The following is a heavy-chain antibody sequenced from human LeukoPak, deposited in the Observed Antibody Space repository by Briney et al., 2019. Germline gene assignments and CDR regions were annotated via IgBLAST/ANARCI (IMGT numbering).Heavy chain of an antibody. CDR3: AGELWED. J-gene: IGHJ4*02. CDR2: IKTDGSST. V-gene: IGHV3-74*01. CDR1: GFTFSSYW. Sequence: GGSLRLSCEASGFTFSSYWMHWVRHAPGKGLVWVARIKTDGSSTNYADSVRGRFTISRDNAKNTVYLQMISLRAEDTALYYCAGELWEDWGQGTLVTASS. D-gene: IGHD1-26*01.